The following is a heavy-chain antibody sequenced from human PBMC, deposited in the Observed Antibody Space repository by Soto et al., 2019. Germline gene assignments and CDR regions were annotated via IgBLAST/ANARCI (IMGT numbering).Heavy chain of an antibody. V-gene: IGHV6-1*01. CDR3: ARGFHYDSSAFYSIRRDNPEFDY. Sequence: SQTLSLTCVISGDSVSSNRAAWNWVRQSPSRGLEWMGRTYYRSKWKNDYALSVNSRITINPDTSKNQFSLKLCSVTAADTAVYYCARGFHYDSSAFYSIRRDNPEFDYWGQGTRVTVSS. D-gene: IGHD3-22*01. CDR2: TYYRSKWKN. CDR1: GDSVSSNRAA. J-gene: IGHJ4*02.